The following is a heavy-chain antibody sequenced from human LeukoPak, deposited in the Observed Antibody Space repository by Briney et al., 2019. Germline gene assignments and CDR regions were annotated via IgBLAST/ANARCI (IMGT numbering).Heavy chain of an antibody. CDR1: GFTFSSCA. CDR2: IRGSGGST. Sequence: GGSLRLSCAASGFTFSSCAMTWVGQAPGIGLHSVSAIRGSGGSTYYTDSVKGRFTISRDSSKNTLYLQMNSLRAEDTAVYYCAKGDIGGSIYYYMDVWGKGTTVTVSS. V-gene: IGHV3-23*01. D-gene: IGHD1-26*01. CDR3: AKGDIGGSIYYYMDV. J-gene: IGHJ6*03.